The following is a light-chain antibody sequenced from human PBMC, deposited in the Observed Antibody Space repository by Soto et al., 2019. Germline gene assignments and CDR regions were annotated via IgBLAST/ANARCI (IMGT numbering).Light chain of an antibody. CDR2: DAS. J-gene: IGKJ1*01. Sequence: DIQMTQSPFTLSASIGDRVTITCRASQSIGNRLAWYQQKPGKAPNLLIYDASSLESGVPSRFSGSGSGTEFTLTISSLQPEDFATYYCQQSYSTPWTFGQGTKVDIK. CDR1: QSIGNR. CDR3: QQSYSTPWT. V-gene: IGKV1-5*01.